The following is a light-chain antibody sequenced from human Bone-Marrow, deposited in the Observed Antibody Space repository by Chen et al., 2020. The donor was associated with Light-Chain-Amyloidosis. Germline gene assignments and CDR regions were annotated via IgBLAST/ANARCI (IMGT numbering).Light chain of an antibody. V-gene: IGLV6-57*01. J-gene: IGLJ3*02. CDR1: SGSIATNY. CDR3: QSYQGSSQGV. CDR2: EDD. Sequence: NFMLTQPHSVSESPGKTVIISCTRSSGSIATNYVQWDQQRPGSSPTTVIYEDDQRPSGVPDRFSGSIDRASNSASLTISGLKTEDEADYDCQSYQGSSQGVFGGGTKLTVL.